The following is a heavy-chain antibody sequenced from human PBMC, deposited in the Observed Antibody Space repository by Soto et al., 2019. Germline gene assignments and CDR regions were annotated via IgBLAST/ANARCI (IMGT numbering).Heavy chain of an antibody. V-gene: IGHV4-30-2*01. J-gene: IGHJ5*02. Sequence: SETLSLTCAVSGGSISSGGYSWSWIRQPPGKGLEWIGYIYHSGSTYYNPSLKSRVTISVDRSKNQFSLKLSSVTAADTAVYYCARSSTYYEFWSGYQPTVAWFDPWGQGTLVTVSS. CDR2: IYHSGST. D-gene: IGHD3-3*01. CDR1: GGSISSGGYS. CDR3: ARSSTYYEFWSGYQPTVAWFDP.